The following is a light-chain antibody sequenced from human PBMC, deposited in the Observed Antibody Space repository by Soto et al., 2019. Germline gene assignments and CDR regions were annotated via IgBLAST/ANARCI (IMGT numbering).Light chain of an antibody. Sequence: EIVMTQSPATLSVSPWERATLSCRASQSVSSNLAWYQQKPGQAPRLLIYGASSRATGIPDRFSGSGSGTDFTLTISRLEPEDFAVYYCQQRSNWPPVTFGQGTRLEIK. CDR3: QQRSNWPPVT. V-gene: IGKV3D-20*02. CDR1: QSVSSN. J-gene: IGKJ5*01. CDR2: GAS.